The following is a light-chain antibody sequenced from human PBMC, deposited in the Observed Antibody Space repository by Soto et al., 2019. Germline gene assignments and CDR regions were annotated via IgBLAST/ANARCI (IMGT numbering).Light chain of an antibody. CDR3: SSYTSTSTLEV. Sequence: QSALTQPASVSGSPGQSITISCTGTSSDVGGHNYVSWYQQHPGKAPKLMIYEVNIRPSGVSYRFSGSKSGNTASLTISGLQVEDEADYYCSSYTSTSTLEVFGTGTKVTVL. J-gene: IGLJ1*01. CDR1: SSDVGGHNY. V-gene: IGLV2-14*01. CDR2: EVN.